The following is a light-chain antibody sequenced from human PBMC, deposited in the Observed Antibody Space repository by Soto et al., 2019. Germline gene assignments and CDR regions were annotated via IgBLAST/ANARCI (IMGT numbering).Light chain of an antibody. CDR1: STDVGGYNF. CDR3: YSYTSSSTLV. V-gene: IGLV2-14*01. Sequence: SVLPQPPSASGSPGQSVTISCTGTSTDVGGYNFVSWYQQHPGKAPKLMIYEVNNRPSGVSNRFSGSKSGNTASLTISGLQAEDEADYYCYSYTSSSTLVFGTGTKVTVL. J-gene: IGLJ1*01. CDR2: EVN.